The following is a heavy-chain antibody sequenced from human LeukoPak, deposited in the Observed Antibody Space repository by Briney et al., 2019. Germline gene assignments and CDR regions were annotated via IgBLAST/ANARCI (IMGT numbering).Heavy chain of an antibody. CDR1: GLTGSHNY. CDR3: IVFGDSNH. J-gene: IGHJ5*02. CDR2: IHTSGDT. Sequence: PGGSLRLSCAASGLTGSHNYVSWVRQAPGKGLEWVSAIHTSGDTCYADSVKGRFTISRDTSKNTLYLQNSSLRVEDTAVYYCIVFGDSNHWGQGTLVTVSS. V-gene: IGHV3-53*01. D-gene: IGHD4-17*01.